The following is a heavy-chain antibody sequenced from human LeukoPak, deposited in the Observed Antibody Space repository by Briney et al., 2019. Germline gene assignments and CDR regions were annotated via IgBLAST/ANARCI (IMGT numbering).Heavy chain of an antibody. V-gene: IGHV4-34*01. J-gene: IGHJ4*02. D-gene: IGHD3-9*01. CDR3: ARGQGGPILTGHYTYYFDY. CDR2: INHSGST. CDR1: GGSFSGYY. Sequence: SETLSLTSAVYGGSFSGYYWSWIRQPPGKGLEWIGEINHSGSTNYNPSLKSRVTISVDTSKNQFSLKLSSVTAADTAVYYCARGQGGPILTGHYTYYFDYWGQGTLVTVSS.